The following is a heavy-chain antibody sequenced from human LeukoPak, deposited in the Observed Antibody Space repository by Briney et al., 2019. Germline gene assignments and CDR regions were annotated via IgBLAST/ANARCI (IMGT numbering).Heavy chain of an antibody. J-gene: IGHJ4*02. V-gene: IGHV4-4*07. CDR2: FYASGTT. CDR3: ARGPGGSSSSDFDY. CDR1: GGSIVSHY. Sequence: SETLSLTCTVSGGSIVSHYWNWIRQPAGRGLEWIGRFYASGTTNTSPSLKSRVTMSVDTSKNQFSLKLSSVTAADTAVYYCARGPGGSSSSDFDYWGQGTLVTVSS. D-gene: IGHD6-6*01.